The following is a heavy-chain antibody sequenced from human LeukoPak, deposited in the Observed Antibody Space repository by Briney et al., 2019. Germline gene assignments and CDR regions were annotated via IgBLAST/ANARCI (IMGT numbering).Heavy chain of an antibody. CDR2: VTGSGLNT. CDR1: TFTFSSYA. Sequence: PGGSLRLSCAASTFTFSSYAMSWVRQAPGKGLECVSAVTGSGLNTYYADSVKGRFTISRDNAKNTLYLEMNSLRTEDTATYYCAKNLWNYVDWGQGALVTVSS. V-gene: IGHV3-23*01. CDR3: AKNLWNYVD. D-gene: IGHD1-7*01. J-gene: IGHJ4*02.